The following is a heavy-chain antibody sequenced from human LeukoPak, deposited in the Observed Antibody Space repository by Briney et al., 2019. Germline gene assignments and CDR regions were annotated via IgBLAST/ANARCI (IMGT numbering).Heavy chain of an antibody. D-gene: IGHD3-10*01. J-gene: IGHJ4*02. CDR2: INHSGST. CDR1: GGSFSGYY. V-gene: IGHV4-34*01. Sequence: KPSETLSLTCAVYGGSFSGYYWSWIRQPPGKGPEWIGEINHSGSTNYNPSLKSRVTISVDTSKNQFSLKLSSVTAADTAVYYCARESYGSGSLDYWGQGTLVTVSS. CDR3: ARESYGSGSLDY.